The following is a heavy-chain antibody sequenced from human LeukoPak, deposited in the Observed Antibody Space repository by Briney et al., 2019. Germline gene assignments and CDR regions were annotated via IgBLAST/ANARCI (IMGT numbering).Heavy chain of an antibody. CDR3: ARQSMQLPDNDAFDI. CDR2: IYPGDSDT. Sequence: GGSLQISCKGSGYRFTSYWIGWVRQLPGKGLEWMGIIYPGDSDTRYSPSFQGQVTISADKSTSTAYLQWSSLKASDTAMYYCARQSMQLPDNDAFDIWGQGTMVTVSS. J-gene: IGHJ3*02. V-gene: IGHV5-51*01. D-gene: IGHD2-15*01. CDR1: GYRFTSYW.